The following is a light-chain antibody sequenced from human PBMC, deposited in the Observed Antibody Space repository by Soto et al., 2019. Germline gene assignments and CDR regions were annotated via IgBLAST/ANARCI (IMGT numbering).Light chain of an antibody. CDR1: SSNIGAGYD. Sequence: QSVLTQPPSVSGAPGQRVTISCTGSSSNIGAGYDVHWYQQRPGTAPKLLIYGNSNRPSGVPDRFSGSKSGTSASLAITGLQAEDEADYYCQSYDSSLREVFGTGTKVTVL. CDR2: GNS. CDR3: QSYDSSLREV. J-gene: IGLJ1*01. V-gene: IGLV1-40*01.